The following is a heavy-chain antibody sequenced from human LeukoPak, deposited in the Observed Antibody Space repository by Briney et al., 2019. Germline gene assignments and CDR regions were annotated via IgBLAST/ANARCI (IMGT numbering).Heavy chain of an antibody. Sequence: SETLSLTCTVSGGSISSDYWSWIRQPPGKGLEWIGYIDYSGSTNYNPSLQSRVTISVDTSKNQFPLQLSSVTAADTAVYYCARRAWYGYYFDYWGQGTLVTVSS. D-gene: IGHD6-13*01. CDR1: GGSISSDY. CDR2: IDYSGST. J-gene: IGHJ4*02. V-gene: IGHV4-59*08. CDR3: ARRAWYGYYFDY.